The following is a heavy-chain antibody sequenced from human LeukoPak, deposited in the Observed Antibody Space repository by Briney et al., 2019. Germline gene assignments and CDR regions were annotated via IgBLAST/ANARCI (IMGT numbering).Heavy chain of an antibody. J-gene: IGHJ3*02. Sequence: NTGGSLRLSCAASGFTFSSYSMNWVRQPPGKGLEWIGEINHSGSTNYNPSLKSRVTISVDTSKNQFSLKLSSVTAADTAVYYCAREYYDSSGYHPGGAFDIWGQGTMVTVSS. V-gene: IGHV4-34*01. CDR3: AREYYDSSGYHPGGAFDI. CDR1: GFTFSSYS. D-gene: IGHD3-22*01. CDR2: INHSGST.